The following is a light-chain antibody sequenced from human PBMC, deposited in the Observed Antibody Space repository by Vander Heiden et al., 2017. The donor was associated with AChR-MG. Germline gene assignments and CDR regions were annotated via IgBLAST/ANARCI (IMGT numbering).Light chain of an antibody. CDR1: QSVSLN. V-gene: IGKV3-15*01. J-gene: IGKJ2*01. Sequence: EIVLTQSPGTLSVSPGERATLSCRASQSVSLNLAWYQQKPGQAPRLLIYGASTRATGVPARFSGSGSGLEFTLTISSLQSEDFAVYYCQQYNVWPPYTFGQGTKLGIK. CDR3: QQYNVWPPYT. CDR2: GAS.